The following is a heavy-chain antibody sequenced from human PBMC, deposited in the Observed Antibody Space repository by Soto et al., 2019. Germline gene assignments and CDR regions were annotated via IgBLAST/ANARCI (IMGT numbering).Heavy chain of an antibody. V-gene: IGHV4-31*03. J-gene: IGHJ3*02. Sequence: QVQLQESGPGLVKPSQTLSLTCTVSGGSISSGGYYWSWIRQHPGKGLEWIGYVYYSGSTYYNPSLKRRVTISVDTSKNQFSLKLSSVTAADTAVYYCARAPLLDDWLLGSDAFDIWGQGTMVTVSS. D-gene: IGHD3-9*01. CDR1: GGSISSGGYY. CDR3: ARAPLLDDWLLGSDAFDI. CDR2: VYYSGST.